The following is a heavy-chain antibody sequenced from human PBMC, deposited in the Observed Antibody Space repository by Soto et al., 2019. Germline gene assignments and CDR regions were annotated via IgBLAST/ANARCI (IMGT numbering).Heavy chain of an antibody. CDR1: GLTFNRYW. D-gene: IGHD2-15*01. V-gene: IGHV3-74*01. CDR2: INTDGSNT. J-gene: IGHJ5*02. CDR3: AREFCSGGNCYTYYFDP. Sequence: PGGSLRLSCAASGLTFNRYWIHWVRHAPGKGLVWVSHINTDGSNTNYADSVKGRFTISRDNAKSTLFLQMNSLRDEDTAVYYCAREFCSGGNCYTYYFDPWGQGIPVTVS.